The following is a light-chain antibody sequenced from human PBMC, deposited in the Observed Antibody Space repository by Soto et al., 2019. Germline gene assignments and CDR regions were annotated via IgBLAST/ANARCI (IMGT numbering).Light chain of an antibody. J-gene: IGLJ2*01. Sequence: SSELTQPPSVSVSPGQTASITCSGAKLGDKYACWYQQKPGQSPVLVIYQDSKRPSGIPERFSGSNSGNTATLTISGTQAMDEADYYCQAWDSSTEMVFGGGTQLTVL. CDR2: QDS. V-gene: IGLV3-1*01. CDR1: KLGDKY. CDR3: QAWDSSTEMV.